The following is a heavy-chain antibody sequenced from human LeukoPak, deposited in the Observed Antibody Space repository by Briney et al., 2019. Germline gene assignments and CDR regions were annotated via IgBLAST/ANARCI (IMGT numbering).Heavy chain of an antibody. D-gene: IGHD3-22*01. CDR3: ARDRDKNVHYYDSSGYRPPSYYFDY. Sequence: ASVKVSCKASGYTFTSYYMHWVRQAPGQELEWMGIINPSGGSTSYAQKFQGRVTMTRDTSTSTVYMELSSLRSEDTAVYYCARDRDKNVHYYDSSGYRPPSYYFDYWGQGTLVTVSS. V-gene: IGHV1-46*01. CDR1: GYTFTSYY. J-gene: IGHJ4*02. CDR2: INPSGGST.